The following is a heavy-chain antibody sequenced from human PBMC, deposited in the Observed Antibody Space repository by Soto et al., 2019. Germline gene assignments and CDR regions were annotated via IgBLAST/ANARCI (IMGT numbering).Heavy chain of an antibody. Sequence: ESGGGVVQPGRSLRLSCAASGFTFSSYGMHWVRQAPGKGLEWVAVISYDGSNKYYADSVKGRFTISRDNSKNTLYLQMNSLRAEDTAVYYCAKEDRGYSYGYLGYWGQGTLVTVSS. CDR1: GFTFSSYG. J-gene: IGHJ4*02. D-gene: IGHD5-18*01. V-gene: IGHV3-30*18. CDR3: AKEDRGYSYGYLGY. CDR2: ISYDGSNK.